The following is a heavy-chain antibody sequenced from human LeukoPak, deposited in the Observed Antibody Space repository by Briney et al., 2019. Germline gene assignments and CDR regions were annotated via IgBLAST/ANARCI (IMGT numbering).Heavy chain of an antibody. V-gene: IGHV3-48*03. CDR2: ISSSGSTI. CDR3: ARKPRQYMELVSSRNLYWYFDL. CDR1: GFTFSSYE. D-gene: IGHD6-6*01. J-gene: IGHJ2*01. Sequence: GGSLRLSCAASGFTFSSYEMNWVRQAPGKGLEWVSYISSSGSTIYYADSVKGRFTISRDNAKNLLSLQMNSLRAEDTAVYYCARKPRQYMELVSSRNLYWYFDLWGRGTLVTVSS.